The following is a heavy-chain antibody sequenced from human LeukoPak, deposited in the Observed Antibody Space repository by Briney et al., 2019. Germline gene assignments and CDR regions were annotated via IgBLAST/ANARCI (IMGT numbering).Heavy chain of an antibody. CDR3: VIRRSYDFWSGYYDNYFDY. Sequence: ASVKVSCKASGYTFTSYGISWVRQAPGQGLEWMGWISAYNGNTNYAQKLQGRVTMTTDTSTSTAYMELRSLRSDDTAVYYCVIRRSYDFWSGYYDNYFDYWGQGTLVTVPS. V-gene: IGHV1-18*01. CDR2: ISAYNGNT. CDR1: GYTFTSYG. D-gene: IGHD3-3*01. J-gene: IGHJ4*02.